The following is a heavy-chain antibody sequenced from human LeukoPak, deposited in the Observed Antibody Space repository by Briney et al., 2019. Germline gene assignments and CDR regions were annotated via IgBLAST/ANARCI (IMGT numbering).Heavy chain of an antibody. D-gene: IGHD3-3*01. V-gene: IGHV3-23*01. CDR3: AKEEDYDFWSGPKYY. CDR1: GFSFSTYA. J-gene: IGHJ4*02. CDR2: ISGSGGST. Sequence: PGGSLRLSCVASGFSFSTYAMSWVRQAPGKGLEWVSAISGSGGSTYYADSVKGRSTISRDNSKNTLYLQMNSLRAEDTAVYYCAKEEDYDFWSGPKYYWGQGTLVTVSS.